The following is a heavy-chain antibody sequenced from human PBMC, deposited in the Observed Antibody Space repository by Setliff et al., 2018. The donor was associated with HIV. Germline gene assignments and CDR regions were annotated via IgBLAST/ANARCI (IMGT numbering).Heavy chain of an antibody. CDR2: IYYSGST. CDR1: GGSVSSGSYY. CDR3: ARYSPRGYTLTGPY. D-gene: IGHD6-25*01. V-gene: IGHV4-61*01. J-gene: IGHJ4*02. Sequence: LSLTCTVSGGSVSSGSYYWSWIRQPPGKGLEWIGYIYYSGSTKHNPSLKSRVTISLDTSKNQFSLKRTSVTAADTAVYYCARYSPRGYTLTGPYWGQGTLVTVSS.